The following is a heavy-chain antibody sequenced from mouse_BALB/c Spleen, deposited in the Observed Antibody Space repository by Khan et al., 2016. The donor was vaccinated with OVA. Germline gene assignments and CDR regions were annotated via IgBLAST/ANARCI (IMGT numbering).Heavy chain of an antibody. CDR1: GFSLTGYG. CDR2: IWGDGST. J-gene: IGHJ4*01. V-gene: IGHV2-6-7*01. CDR3: ARAYYGNYREAMDY. D-gene: IGHD2-10*01. Sequence: QMQLKQSGPGLVAPSQRLSISCTVSGFSLTGYGVNWVRQPPGKGLEWLGWIWGDGSTAYNSVLKSRLIISKVNSKSHVFLIMNSVQTDDTARYYCARAYYGNYREAMDYWGQGTSVTVSS.